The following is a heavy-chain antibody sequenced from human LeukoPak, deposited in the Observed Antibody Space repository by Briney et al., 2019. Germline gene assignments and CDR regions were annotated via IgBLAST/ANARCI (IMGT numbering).Heavy chain of an antibody. D-gene: IGHD3-22*01. Sequence: GGTLRLSCAASGFTFSSSGMTWVRQAPGKGLEWVANIKQDGSEKYYVDSVKGRFTISRDNAKNSLYLQMNSLRAEDTAVYYCARGGGTYYYDSSGYYPKYYFDYWGQGTLVTVSS. CDR1: GFTFSSSG. CDR2: IKQDGSEK. CDR3: ARGGGTYYYDSSGYYPKYYFDY. V-gene: IGHV3-7*01. J-gene: IGHJ4*02.